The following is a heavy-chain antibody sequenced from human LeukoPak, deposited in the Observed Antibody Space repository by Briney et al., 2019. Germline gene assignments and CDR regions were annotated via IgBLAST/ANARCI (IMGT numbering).Heavy chain of an antibody. Sequence: SVKVSCKASGGTFSSYAISWVRQAPGQGLEWMGGIIPIFGTANYAQKFQGRVTITADESTSTAYMELSSLRSEDTAVYYCARFYGSGSDNWFDPWGQGTLVTVSS. CDR2: IIPIFGTA. CDR3: ARFYGSGSDNWFDP. V-gene: IGHV1-69*13. CDR1: GGTFSSYA. D-gene: IGHD3-10*01. J-gene: IGHJ5*02.